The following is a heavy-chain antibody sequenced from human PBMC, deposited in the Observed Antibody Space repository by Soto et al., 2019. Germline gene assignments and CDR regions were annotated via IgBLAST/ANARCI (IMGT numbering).Heavy chain of an antibody. CDR1: GYSFTSYW. V-gene: IGHV5-51*01. Sequence: PGESLKISCKGSGYSFTSYWIGWVRQMPGKGLEWMGIIYPGDSDTRYSPSFQGQVTISVDKSISTAYLQWSSLKASDTAMYYCARHSPTYYYDSSGVAGAFDIWGQGTMVTVSS. J-gene: IGHJ3*02. D-gene: IGHD3-22*01. CDR3: ARHSPTYYYDSSGVAGAFDI. CDR2: IYPGDSDT.